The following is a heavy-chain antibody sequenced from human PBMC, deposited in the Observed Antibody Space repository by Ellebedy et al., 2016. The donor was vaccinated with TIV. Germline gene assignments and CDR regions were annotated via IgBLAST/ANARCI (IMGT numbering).Heavy chain of an antibody. CDR3: ARRGVALDH. CDR1: GYRFTSNW. J-gene: IGHJ4*02. CDR2: IDPSDSYT. V-gene: IGHV5-10-1*01. Sequence: GESLKISCKVSGYRFTSNWISWVRQMPGKGLEWMGRIDPSDSYTNYSPSFQGHVTISADKSITTAYLQWSSLKASDTAMYYCARRGVALDHWGQGTRVTVSS.